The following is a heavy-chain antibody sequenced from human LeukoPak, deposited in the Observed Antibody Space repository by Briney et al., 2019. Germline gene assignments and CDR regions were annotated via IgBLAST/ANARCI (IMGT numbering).Heavy chain of an antibody. V-gene: IGHV1-2*06. CDR1: GYTFTGYY. D-gene: IGHD6-19*01. Sequence: GASVKVSCKASGYTFTGYYVHWVRQAPGQGLEWMGRINPNCGVTNYAQRFQGRVTMTRDTSISTAYMELNRLTSDDTAVYYCASDVEVAGNFDYWGQGTLVTVSS. J-gene: IGHJ4*02. CDR3: ASDVEVAGNFDY. CDR2: INPNCGVT.